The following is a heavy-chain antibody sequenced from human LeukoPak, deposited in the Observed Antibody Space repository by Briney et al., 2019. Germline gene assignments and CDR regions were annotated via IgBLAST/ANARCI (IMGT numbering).Heavy chain of an antibody. CDR2: ISYSSGTI. CDR1: GFTFSDFS. CDR3: ATIRSNDGSLPIAY. D-gene: IGHD5-24*01. V-gene: IGHV3-48*02. Sequence: GVSLRLSCAASGFTFSDFSMNWVRQAPGKGLEWLSYISYSSGTIWYADSVKGPFTSSRENAKNSLYLQMNSLRDEDTDVYYCATIRSNDGSLPIAYCGQGTLVAVSS. J-gene: IGHJ4*02.